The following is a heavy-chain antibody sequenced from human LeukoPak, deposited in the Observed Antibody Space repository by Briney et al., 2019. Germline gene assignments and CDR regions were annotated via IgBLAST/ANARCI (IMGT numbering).Heavy chain of an antibody. J-gene: IGHJ3*02. CDR1: GFTFSSYS. V-gene: IGHV3-21*01. Sequence: TGGSLRLSRAASGFTFSSYSMNWVRQAPGKGLEWVSSISSSSSYIYYADSVMGRFTISRDNAKNSLYLQMNSLRAEDTAVYYCARGDRAYYDFWSGYPDAFDIWGQGTMVTVSS. CDR2: ISSSSSYI. CDR3: ARGDRAYYDFWSGYPDAFDI. D-gene: IGHD3-3*01.